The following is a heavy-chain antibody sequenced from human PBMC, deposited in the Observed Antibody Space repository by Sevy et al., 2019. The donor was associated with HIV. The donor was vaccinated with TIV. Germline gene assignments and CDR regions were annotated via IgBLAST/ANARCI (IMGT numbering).Heavy chain of an antibody. CDR1: GGSISTNSYY. CDR3: ARVSWYSSGWLWFDN. CDR2: IHYSVST. D-gene: IGHD6-25*01. V-gene: IGHV4-39*01. Sequence: SETLSLTCTVSGGSISTNSYYWGWIRQPPGKGLAWIATIHYSVSTYYNPSLKSRVTISVDTSKDQFSLKLTSVTAADTSVYYCARVSWYSSGWLWFDNWGQGTLVTVSS. J-gene: IGHJ5*02.